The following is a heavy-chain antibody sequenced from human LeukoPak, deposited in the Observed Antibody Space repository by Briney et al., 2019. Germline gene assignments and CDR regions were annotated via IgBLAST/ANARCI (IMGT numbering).Heavy chain of an antibody. CDR1: GGSFSGYY. V-gene: IGHV4-34*01. CDR2: INHSGST. Sequence: SETLSLTCAVYGGSFSGYYWSWIRQPPGKGLEWIGEINHSGSTNYNPSLKSRVTISVDTSKNQFSLKLSSVTTADTAVYYCARGLGVPAAPFDYWAREPWSPSPQ. J-gene: IGHJ4*02. D-gene: IGHD2-2*01. CDR3: ARGLGVPAAPFDY.